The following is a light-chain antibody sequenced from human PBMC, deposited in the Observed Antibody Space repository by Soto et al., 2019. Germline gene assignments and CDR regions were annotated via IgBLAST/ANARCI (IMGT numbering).Light chain of an antibody. Sequence: QSVLTQPPPASGTPGQRVTISCSGSSSNIGSNTVHWYQQLPGTAPKLLIYSNNQRPSGVPDRFSGSKSGTSASLAISGLQSEDEADYYCAAWDDSLNGPVFSGGTKLTVL. CDR1: SSNIGSNT. CDR2: SNN. V-gene: IGLV1-44*01. J-gene: IGLJ2*01. CDR3: AAWDDSLNGPV.